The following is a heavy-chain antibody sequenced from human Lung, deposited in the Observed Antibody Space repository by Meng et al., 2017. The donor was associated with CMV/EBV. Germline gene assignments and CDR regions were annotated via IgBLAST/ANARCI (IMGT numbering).Heavy chain of an antibody. J-gene: IGHJ6*02. CDR1: GGSITSYY. CDR2: ISHSGTS. Sequence: GSLRLSCTVSGGSITSYYWNWIRQPPGKKLEWIGDISHSGTSSYNPSLKSRVIITVDTSRNQFSLKLTSVAAADTAVYFCARGRDDDISLGYYYNRGFDFWGQGTTVTVSS. D-gene: IGHD3-22*01. V-gene: IGHV4-59*01. CDR3: ARGRDDDISLGYYYNRGFDF.